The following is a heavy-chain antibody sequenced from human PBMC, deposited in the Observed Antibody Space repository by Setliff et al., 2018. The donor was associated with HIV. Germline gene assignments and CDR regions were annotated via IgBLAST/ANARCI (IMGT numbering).Heavy chain of an antibody. Sequence: SETLSLTCAVYGGSISDYNWRWIRQSPGKGLEWIGEINHNKSSDYNPSLKSRVTMSVDTSKNQFSLKVKSVTAADTAVYYCARQKKSSSWSPNDYWGQGTLVTVSS. CDR3: ARQKKSSSWSPNDY. V-gene: IGHV4-34*01. J-gene: IGHJ4*02. CDR2: INHNKSS. CDR1: GGSISDYN. D-gene: IGHD2-2*01.